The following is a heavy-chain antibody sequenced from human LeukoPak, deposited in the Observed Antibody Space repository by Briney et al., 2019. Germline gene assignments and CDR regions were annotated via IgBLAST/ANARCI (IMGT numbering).Heavy chain of an antibody. CDR2: INPNSGGT. Sequence: ASLKVSCKASGYTFTAYYIQWVRQAPGQGLEWMGWINPNSGGTNYAQMFQGRVTLTRDTSLSTVYMELSGLTPGDTAVYYCARVIYGDHRAYYYYMDVWGKGTTVTVSS. CDR3: ARVIYGDHRAYYYYMDV. CDR1: GYTFTAYY. J-gene: IGHJ6*03. D-gene: IGHD4-17*01. V-gene: IGHV1-2*02.